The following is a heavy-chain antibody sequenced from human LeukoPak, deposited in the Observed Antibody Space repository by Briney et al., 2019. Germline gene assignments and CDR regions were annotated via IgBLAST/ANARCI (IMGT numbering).Heavy chain of an antibody. D-gene: IGHD1-1*01. CDR3: ATYINWVAGDV. Sequence: GGPLRLSCAASGFTFSELWKTWVPHVRGGGREGVAHTNNGGGGIQYVHSVRGRFTIPRDNTKGSVYLQRNSLRAEDTAIYHCATYINWVAGDVWGQGTTVIVSS. J-gene: IGHJ6*02. V-gene: IGHV3-7*01. CDR2: TNNGGGGI. CDR1: GFTFSELW.